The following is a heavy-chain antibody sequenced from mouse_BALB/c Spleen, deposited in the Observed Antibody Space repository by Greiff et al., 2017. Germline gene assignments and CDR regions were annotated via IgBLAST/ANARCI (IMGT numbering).Heavy chain of an antibody. Sequence: EVQLQESGTVLARPGASVKMSCKASGYSFTSYWMHWVKQRPGQGLEWIGAIYPGNSDTSYNQKFKGKAKLTAVTSASTAYMELSSLTNEDSAVYYCTRYYGSSLYAMDYWGQGTSVTVSS. J-gene: IGHJ4*01. CDR2: IYPGNSDT. V-gene: IGHV1-5*01. CDR3: TRYYGSSLYAMDY. CDR1: GYSFTSYW. D-gene: IGHD1-1*01.